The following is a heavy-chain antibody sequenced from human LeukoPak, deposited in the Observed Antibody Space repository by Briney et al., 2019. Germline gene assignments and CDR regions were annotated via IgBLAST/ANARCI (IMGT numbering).Heavy chain of an antibody. Sequence: QTGGSLRLSCAASGFTFTKYALNWVRQAPGKGLEWVSGISGSGDTTYYADSVKGRFTISRDNSKNTLYLQMNSLRAEDTAVYYCARGSSGSYYYFDYWGQGTLVTVSS. J-gene: IGHJ4*02. CDR1: GFTFTKYA. V-gene: IGHV3-23*01. CDR2: ISGSGDTT. D-gene: IGHD1-26*01. CDR3: ARGSSGSYYYFDY.